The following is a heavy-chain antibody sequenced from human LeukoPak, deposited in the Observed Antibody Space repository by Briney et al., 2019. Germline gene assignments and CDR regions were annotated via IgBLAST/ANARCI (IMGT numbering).Heavy chain of an antibody. J-gene: IGHJ4*01. CDR3: AKGIYSSGWSYFDY. D-gene: IGHD6-19*01. CDR2: ISGSGITT. V-gene: IGHV3-23*01. CDR1: GFTFSSYG. Sequence: GGSLRLSCAASGFTFSSYGMNWVRQAPGKGLEWVSGISGSGITTYYADSVKGRFTISRDNSKNTLYLQMNSLRAEDTAVYYCAKGIYSSGWSYFDYWGHGTLVTVSS.